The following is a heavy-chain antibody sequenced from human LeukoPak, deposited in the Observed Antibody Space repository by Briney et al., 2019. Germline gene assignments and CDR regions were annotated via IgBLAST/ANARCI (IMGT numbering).Heavy chain of an antibody. V-gene: IGHV1-8*03. CDR3: ARGRCSSTSCYKGYYYYYMDV. D-gene: IGHD2-2*02. Sequence: ASVKVSCKASGYTFTSCDINWVRQATGQGLEWMGWMNPNSGNTGYAQKFQGRVTITRNTSISTAYMELSSLRSEDTAVYYCARGRCSSTSCYKGYYYYYMDVWGKGTTVTVSS. J-gene: IGHJ6*03. CDR1: GYTFTSCD. CDR2: MNPNSGNT.